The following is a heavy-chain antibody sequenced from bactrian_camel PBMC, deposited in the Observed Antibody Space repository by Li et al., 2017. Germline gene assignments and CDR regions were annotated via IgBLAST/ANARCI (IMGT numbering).Heavy chain of an antibody. J-gene: IGHJ4*01. D-gene: IGHD3*01. CDR2: LAIGPGTT. V-gene: IGHV3S63*01. CDR3: AAATGRRQWVGCGSLQSYNH. Sequence: HVQLVESGGGSVQAGGSLTLSCRASGPLWGSRFMAWFRQAPGKEREGVAGLAIGPGTTYYSDSVKGRFTISRDNAKNNLFLEMKNLKPEDTGMYYCAAATGRRQWVGCGSLQSYNHWGQGTQVTVS. CDR1: GPLWGSRF.